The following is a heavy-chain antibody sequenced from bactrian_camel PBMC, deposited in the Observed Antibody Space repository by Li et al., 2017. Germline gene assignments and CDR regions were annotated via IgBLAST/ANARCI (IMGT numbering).Heavy chain of an antibody. J-gene: IGHJ6*01. V-gene: IGHV3-2*01. Sequence: HVQLVESGGGLVQPGGSLRLSCAASGFTFSSYYMMSWVRQALGKGLEWVSSIYTGGDSTYYTDSVKGRFTISKDNAKNTLFLQMNGLKPEDTAVYYCAAEISPRGVPDFGYWGQGTQVTVS. CDR1: GFTFSSYY. CDR3: AAEISPRGVPDFGY. CDR2: IYTGGDST.